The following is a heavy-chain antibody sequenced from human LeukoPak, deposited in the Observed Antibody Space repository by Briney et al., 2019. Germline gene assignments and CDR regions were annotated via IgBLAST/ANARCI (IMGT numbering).Heavy chain of an antibody. CDR3: AKAGAPFDRSGYYYHQHFYSYMDV. Sequence: GGSLRLSCAGSGFTFSSYAMSWVRQAPGKGPEWVSGISGSGDTTTYAESVKGRFTISRDNSKYTLYLQMNSLRAEDTAVYYCAKAGAPFDRSGYYYHQHFYSYMDVWGTGTTVTVSS. V-gene: IGHV3-23*01. CDR1: GFTFSSYA. CDR2: ISGSGDTT. D-gene: IGHD3-22*01. J-gene: IGHJ6*03.